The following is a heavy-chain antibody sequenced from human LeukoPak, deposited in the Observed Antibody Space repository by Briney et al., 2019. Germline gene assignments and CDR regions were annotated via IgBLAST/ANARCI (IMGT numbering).Heavy chain of an antibody. J-gene: IGHJ6*02. V-gene: IGHV3-30-3*01. CDR3: ARDQPDSQGRYGLDV. D-gene: IGHD2-2*01. Sequence: PGGSLRLSCAASGFTFSVCAMHWVRQAPGKGLEWVAVIAYDGSNKYYADSVKGRFTISRDNSQNTLYLQMNSLRAEDTAVYFCARDQPDSQGRYGLDVWGQGTTVTVSS. CDR1: GFTFSVCA. CDR2: IAYDGSNK.